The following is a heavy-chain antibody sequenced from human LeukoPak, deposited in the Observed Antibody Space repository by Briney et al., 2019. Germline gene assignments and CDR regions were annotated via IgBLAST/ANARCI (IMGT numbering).Heavy chain of an antibody. CDR2: INNSGSPI. J-gene: IGHJ4*02. Sequence: PGGSLRLSCAGTGFTFSNYEMNWVRQAPGKGLEWVSYINNSGSPIYYADSVKGRFTISRDNAKNSLYLQMNSLRAEDTGVYYCAKDRETTASGTFDYWGQGTLVTVSS. D-gene: IGHD6-13*01. CDR3: AKDRETTASGTFDY. CDR1: GFTFSNYE. V-gene: IGHV3-48*03.